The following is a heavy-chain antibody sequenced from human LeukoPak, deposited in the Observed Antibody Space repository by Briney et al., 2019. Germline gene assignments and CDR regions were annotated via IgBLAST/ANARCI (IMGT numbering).Heavy chain of an antibody. CDR3: ASQLGGNVY. J-gene: IGHJ4*02. CDR1: GFTFSNYN. V-gene: IGHV3-21*01. Sequence: GGSLRLSCAASGFTFSNYNMNWVRQAPGKGLEWVSSIGTSGGDMYYVDSVKGRFAISRDNAKNTLYLQMDSLRAEDTAVYFCASQLGGNVYWGQGTLVTVSS. D-gene: IGHD3-16*01. CDR2: IGTSGGDM.